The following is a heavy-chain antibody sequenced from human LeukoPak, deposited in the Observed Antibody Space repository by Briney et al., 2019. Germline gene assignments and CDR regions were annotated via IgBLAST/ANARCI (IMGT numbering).Heavy chain of an antibody. CDR2: TGNKADGHTT. CDR3: TRGYSGISVYAFDI. D-gene: IGHD1-26*01. CDR1: GFSFSDHY. J-gene: IGHJ3*02. V-gene: IGHV3-72*01. Sequence: GSLSLSCTASGFSFSDHYIDWVRQATGKGLEWVGRTGNKADGHTTEYAASVRGRFIISREDSSNSLYLQMNSLKTEDTAVYYCTRGYSGISVYAFDIWGPGTMVTVSS.